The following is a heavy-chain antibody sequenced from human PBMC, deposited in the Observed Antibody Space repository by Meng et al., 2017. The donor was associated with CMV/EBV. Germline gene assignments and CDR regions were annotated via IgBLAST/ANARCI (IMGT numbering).Heavy chain of an antibody. D-gene: IGHD2-2*01. CDR3: ARVRVRRSTRCYVELDY. Sequence: GGSLRLSCAASGFTFSDYEMNWVRQAPGKGLEWVSYISSSGSTIYYADSVKGRFTISRDNAKNSLYLQMNSLRGEDTAVYHCARVRVRRSTRCYVELDYWGQGTLVTVSS. V-gene: IGHV3-48*03. J-gene: IGHJ4*02. CDR1: GFTFSDYE. CDR2: ISSSGSTI.